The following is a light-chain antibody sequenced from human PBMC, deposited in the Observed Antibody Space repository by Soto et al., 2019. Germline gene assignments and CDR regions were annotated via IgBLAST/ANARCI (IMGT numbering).Light chain of an antibody. V-gene: IGKV3-15*01. CDR3: QQYQSWPLT. CDR1: QKVYSN. CDR2: GAS. Sequence: ETMITQSPGNPALSPGEKATLSRKGSQKVYSNLAWYQQKPGPAPRLLIYGASTRATGLPARFSGSGSGTEFTLTISSLPSEDFAVYYCQQYQSWPLTFGGGTKVAI. J-gene: IGKJ4*01.